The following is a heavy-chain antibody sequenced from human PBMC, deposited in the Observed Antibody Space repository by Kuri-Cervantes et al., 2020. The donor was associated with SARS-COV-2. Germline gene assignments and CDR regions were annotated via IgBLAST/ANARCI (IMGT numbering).Heavy chain of an antibody. CDR2: IYHSGST. D-gene: IGHD6-6*01. Sequence: SETLSLTCAVSGYSISSGYYWGWIRQPPGKGLEWIGSIYHSGSTYYNPSIKSRVTISVDTSKNQFSLKLSSVTAADTAVYYCARNVKYRQPYDYMDVWGKWTTVTVSS. CDR1: GYSISSGYY. V-gene: IGHV4-38-2*01. CDR3: ARNVKYRQPYDYMDV. J-gene: IGHJ6*03.